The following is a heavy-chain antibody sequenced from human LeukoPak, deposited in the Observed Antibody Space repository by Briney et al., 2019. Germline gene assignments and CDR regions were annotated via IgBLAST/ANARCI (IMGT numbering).Heavy chain of an antibody. CDR1: GFTFRSYG. V-gene: IGHV3-30*02. Sequence: GGSLRLSCAASGFTFRSYGMHWVRQAPGKGLEWVAYIQNDGSNEQYADSVKGRFTISRDNSKNTLYLQMNSLRAEDTAVYYCARGTADYYYYYMDVWGKGTTVTVSS. CDR3: ARGTADYYYYYMDV. J-gene: IGHJ6*03. CDR2: IQNDGSNE.